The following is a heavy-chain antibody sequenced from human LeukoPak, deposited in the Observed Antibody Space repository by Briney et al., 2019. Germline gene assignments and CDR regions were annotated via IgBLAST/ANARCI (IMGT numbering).Heavy chain of an antibody. D-gene: IGHD1-26*01. Sequence: PGGSLRLSCAASGFTFSDYDMSWIRQAPGKGLEWVGRTRNKANSYTTEYAASVKGRFTISRDGSENLLYLQMNSLNTEDTAVYYCARRKISGTPDFLDVWGQGTMVTVSS. V-gene: IGHV3-72*01. CDR1: GFTFSDYD. CDR2: TRNKANSYTT. CDR3: ARRKISGTPDFLDV. J-gene: IGHJ3*01.